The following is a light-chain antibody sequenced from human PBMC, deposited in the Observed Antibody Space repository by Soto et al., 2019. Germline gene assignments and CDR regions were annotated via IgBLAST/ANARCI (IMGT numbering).Light chain of an antibody. Sequence: QSVLTQPPSVSGAPGQRVTISFTGSSSNIGAGYDVHWYQQLPGTAPKLLIYGNSNRPSGVPDRFSGSKSGTSASLAITGLQAEDEADYYCQSYDSSLGGPVVFGGGTKLTVL. CDR3: QSYDSSLGGPVV. CDR2: GNS. J-gene: IGLJ2*01. V-gene: IGLV1-40*01. CDR1: SSNIGAGYD.